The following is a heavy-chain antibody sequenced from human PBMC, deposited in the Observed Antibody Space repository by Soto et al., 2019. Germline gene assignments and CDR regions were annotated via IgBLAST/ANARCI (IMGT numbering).Heavy chain of an antibody. CDR1: GGSFSGYY. V-gene: IGHV4-34*01. Sequence: PWETLSLTCAVFGGSFSGYYWSWIRQPPVKGLEWIGEINHSGSTNYNPSLKSRVTISVDTSKSQFSLKLSSVTAADTAVYYCARGMGIAAPWGQGTLVTVSS. CDR3: ARGMGIAAP. CDR2: INHSGST. D-gene: IGHD6-13*01. J-gene: IGHJ5*02.